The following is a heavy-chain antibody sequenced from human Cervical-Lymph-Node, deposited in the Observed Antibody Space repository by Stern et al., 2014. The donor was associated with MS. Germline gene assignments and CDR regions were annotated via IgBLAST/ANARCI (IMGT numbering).Heavy chain of an antibody. CDR3: AKAKAPIVVVPAAPGDY. CDR2: ISYDVSNK. Sequence: VQLVESGGGVVQPGRSLRLSCAASGFTFSSYGMHWVRQAPGKGLEWVAVISYDVSNKYYADSVKGRFTISRDNSKNTLYLQMNSLRAEDTAVYYCAKAKAPIVVVPAAPGDYWGQGTLVTVSS. CDR1: GFTFSSYG. J-gene: IGHJ4*02. V-gene: IGHV3-30*18. D-gene: IGHD2-2*01.